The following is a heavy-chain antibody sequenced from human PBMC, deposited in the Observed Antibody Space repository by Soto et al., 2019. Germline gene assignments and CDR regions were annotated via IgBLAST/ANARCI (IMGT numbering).Heavy chain of an antibody. V-gene: IGHV1-8*01. D-gene: IGHD3-10*01. J-gene: IGHJ6*02. CDR2: MNPNSGNT. CDR3: ARDLPVTMVRGVTGPELGYYYYGMDV. CDR1: GDTFTSYE. Sequence: ASVKVSCKASGDTFTSYEMNWVRQAAGQGLEWMGWMNPNSGNTGYAQKFQGRVTMTRNTSISTAYMELSSLRSEDTAVYYCARDLPVTMVRGVTGPELGYYYYGMDVWGQGTTVTVSS.